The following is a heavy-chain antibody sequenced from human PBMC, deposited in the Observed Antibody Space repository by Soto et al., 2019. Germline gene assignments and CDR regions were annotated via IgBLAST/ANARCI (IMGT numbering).Heavy chain of an antibody. CDR2: ISSSGSTI. J-gene: IGHJ4*02. CDR1: GFTFSNYE. Sequence: GGSLRLSCAASGFTFSNYEMNWVRQAPGKGLEWVSYISSSGSTIYYADSVKGRFTLSRDNARNSLYLQMNSLRAEDTAVYYCARVPDYGGYAYWGQGTLVTVSS. V-gene: IGHV3-48*03. CDR3: ARVPDYGGYAY. D-gene: IGHD4-17*01.